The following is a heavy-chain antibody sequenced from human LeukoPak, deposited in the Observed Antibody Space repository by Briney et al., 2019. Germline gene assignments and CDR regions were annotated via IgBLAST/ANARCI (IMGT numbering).Heavy chain of an antibody. V-gene: IGHV1-2*06. CDR1: GYTFTGCY. J-gene: IGHJ4*02. Sequence: ASVKVSCKASGYTFTGCYMHWVQQAPGQGLEWMGRINPNSGGTNYAQKFQGRVTMTRDTSISTAYMELSRLRSDDTAVYYCARRYYDSSGYYGIDYWGQGTLVTVSS. CDR3: ARRYYDSSGYYGIDY. D-gene: IGHD3-22*01. CDR2: INPNSGGT.